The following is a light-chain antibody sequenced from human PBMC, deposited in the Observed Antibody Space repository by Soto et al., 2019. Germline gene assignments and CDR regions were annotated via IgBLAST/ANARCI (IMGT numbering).Light chain of an antibody. Sequence: QSALTQPPSASGTPGQRVTISCSGSSSNIGTNTVNWYQQFPRSAPKLLMYSTNQRPSGVPDRFSGSKSGTSASLAISGLQSEDEADYYCASSDGSLNVVLFGGGTKVTVL. CDR2: STN. CDR1: SSNIGTNT. CDR3: ASSDGSLNVVL. J-gene: IGLJ3*02. V-gene: IGLV1-44*01.